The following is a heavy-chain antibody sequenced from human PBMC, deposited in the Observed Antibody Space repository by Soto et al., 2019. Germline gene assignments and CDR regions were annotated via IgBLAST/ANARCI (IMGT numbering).Heavy chain of an antibody. J-gene: IGHJ5*02. D-gene: IGHD6-19*01. Sequence: QVQLVQSGAEEKKPGASVKVSCKASGYTFTSYAMHWVRQAPGQRLEWMGWINAGNGNTKYSQKFQGRVTITRDTSESTAYMELRSLRSEDTAVYYCARGCSCWYGGNWFDPWGQGTLVTVSS. CDR3: ARGCSCWYGGNWFDP. CDR1: GYTFTSYA. V-gene: IGHV1-3*05. CDR2: INAGNGNT.